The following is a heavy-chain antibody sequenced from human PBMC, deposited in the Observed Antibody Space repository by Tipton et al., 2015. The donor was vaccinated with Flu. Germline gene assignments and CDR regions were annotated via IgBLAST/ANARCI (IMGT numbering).Heavy chain of an antibody. CDR2: IKQDGSEK. J-gene: IGHJ4*02. Sequence: SLRLSCAASGFTFSSYWMSWVRQAPGKGLEWVANIKQDGSEKYYVDSVKGRFTISRDNAKNSLYLQMNSLRAEDTAVYYCARDRTMVRGAPGYWGQGTLVTVSS. V-gene: IGHV3-7*01. CDR1: GFTFSSYW. CDR3: ARDRTMVRGAPGY. D-gene: IGHD3-10*01.